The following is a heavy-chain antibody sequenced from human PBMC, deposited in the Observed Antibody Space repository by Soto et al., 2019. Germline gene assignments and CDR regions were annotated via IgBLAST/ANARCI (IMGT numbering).Heavy chain of an antibody. CDR2: CSTYNGNR. D-gene: IGHD4-17*01. J-gene: IGHJ3*02. V-gene: IGHV1-18*01. Sequence: QVQLVQSGAEVKKPGASVKVSCKTSGYTFASYGISWVRQAPGQGLEWMGWCSTYNGNRNYAQKFQGRVTMTTDTSTSTAYMELRSLRSDDTAVYYCARDPLHYGDYYPFDIWGQGTMVTVSS. CDR3: ARDPLHYGDYYPFDI. CDR1: GYTFASYG.